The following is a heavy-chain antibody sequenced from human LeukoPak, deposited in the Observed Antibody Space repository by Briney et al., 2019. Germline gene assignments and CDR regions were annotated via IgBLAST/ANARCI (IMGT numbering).Heavy chain of an antibody. CDR1: GFTVSSNS. J-gene: IGHJ4*02. Sequence: GGSLRLSCTVSGFTVSSNSMSWVRQAPGKGLEWVSFIYSGGNTHYSDSVKGRFTISRDNSKNTLYLQMNTVRAEDTGIYYCMAIEAAGTSPFAYWGRGTLVTVSS. CDR3: MAIEAAGTSPFAY. D-gene: IGHD6-13*01. V-gene: IGHV3-53*01. CDR2: IYSGGNT.